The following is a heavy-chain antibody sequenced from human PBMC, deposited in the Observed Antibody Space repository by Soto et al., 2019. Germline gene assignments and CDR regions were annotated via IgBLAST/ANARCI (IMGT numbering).Heavy chain of an antibody. CDR1: GGTFSSYA. J-gene: IGHJ5*02. CDR3: ARYRCTNGVCPGFDP. CDR2: IIPIFGTA. V-gene: IGHV1-69*12. Sequence: QVQLVQSGAEVKKPGSSVKVSCKASGGTFSSYAISWVRQAPGQGLEWMGGIIPIFGTANYAQKFQGRITITADESTSTAYMELSSLRSEDTAVYYCARYRCTNGVCPGFDPWGQGTLVTVSS. D-gene: IGHD2-8*01.